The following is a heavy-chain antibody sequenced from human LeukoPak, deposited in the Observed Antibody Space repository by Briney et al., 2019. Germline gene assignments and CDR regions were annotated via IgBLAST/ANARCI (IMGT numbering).Heavy chain of an antibody. Sequence: PGGSLRLSCAASGFTVSTNYMSWVRQAPGKGLEWVSVIYNTGNTYYADSVKGRFIISRDNSKNTLYLQMNSLRAEDTAVYYCAGDRRYSSSWPWWFDPWGQGTLVTVSS. CDR2: IYNTGNT. V-gene: IGHV3-66*01. CDR3: AGDRRYSSSWPWWFDP. CDR1: GFTVSTNY. D-gene: IGHD6-13*01. J-gene: IGHJ5*02.